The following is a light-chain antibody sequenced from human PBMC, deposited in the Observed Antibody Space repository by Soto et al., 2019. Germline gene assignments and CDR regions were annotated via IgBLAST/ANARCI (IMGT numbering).Light chain of an antibody. CDR1: QSIDRW. J-gene: IGKJ4*02. CDR3: QKYTSFPLT. V-gene: IGKV1-5*01. CDR2: DVA. Sequence: DIQMTQSPSTLSASVGDRVTITCRASQSIDRWLAWYQQRPGRAPKLLIYDVANLETGVPSRFSGSGSETEFTLTISSLQPYDFAIQHPQKYTSFPLTFGG.